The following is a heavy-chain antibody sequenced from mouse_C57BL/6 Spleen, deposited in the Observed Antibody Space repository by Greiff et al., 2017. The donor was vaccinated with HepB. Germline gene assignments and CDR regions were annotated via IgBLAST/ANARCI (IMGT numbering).Heavy chain of an antibody. V-gene: IGHV1-78*01. J-gene: IGHJ3*01. CDR2: IYPRDGST. CDR3: ARQGTIYYDYDGFAY. Sequence: QVQLQQSDAELVKPGASVKISCKVSGYTFTDHTIHWMKQRPEQGLEWIGYIYPRDGSTKYNEKFKGKATLTADKSSSTAYMQLNSLTSEDSAVYFCARQGTIYYDYDGFAYWGQGTLVTVSA. D-gene: IGHD2-4*01. CDR1: GYTFTDHT.